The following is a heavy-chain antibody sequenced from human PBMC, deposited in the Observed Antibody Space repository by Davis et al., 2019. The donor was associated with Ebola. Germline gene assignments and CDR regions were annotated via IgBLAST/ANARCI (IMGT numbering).Heavy chain of an antibody. J-gene: IGHJ6*02. Sequence: GGSLRLSFAASPFTFSHYEFTWVRQAPGMGLEWLSKIETTESFIYYADSVKGRFTISRDNAKNLLHLQMNSLRAEDTAVYYCARILPFYGMDVWGQGTTGTVSS. V-gene: IGHV3-48*03. D-gene: IGHD2-15*01. CDR1: PFTFSHYE. CDR3: ARILPFYGMDV. CDR2: IETTESFI.